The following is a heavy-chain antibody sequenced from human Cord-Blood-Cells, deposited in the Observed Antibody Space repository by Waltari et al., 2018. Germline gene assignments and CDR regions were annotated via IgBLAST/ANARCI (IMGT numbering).Heavy chain of an antibody. Sequence: QLQLQESGPGLVKPSETLSLTCTVSGGSISSSSYYWGWIRQPPGKGLEWIGSIYYSGSTYYNPSLKSRVTISVDTSKNQFSLKLSSVTAADTAVYYCARGALYYYDSSGYYYWFDPWGQGTLVTVSS. D-gene: IGHD3-22*01. CDR2: IYYSGST. CDR1: GGSISSSSYY. V-gene: IGHV4-39*01. CDR3: ARGALYYYDSSGYYYWFDP. J-gene: IGHJ5*02.